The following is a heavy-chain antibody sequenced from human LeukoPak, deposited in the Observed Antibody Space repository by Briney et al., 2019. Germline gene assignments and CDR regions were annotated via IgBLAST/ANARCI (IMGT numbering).Heavy chain of an antibody. CDR2: IKQDGSEK. CDR3: ARDRAWYGSGSYYFDY. Sequence: GGSLRLSCAASGVTFSSYWMSWVRQAPGKGLEWVAHIKQDGSEKYYVDSVKGRFTISRDNAKNSLYLQMNSLRAEDTAVYYCARDRAWYGSGSYYFDYWGQGTLVTVSS. CDR1: GVTFSSYW. V-gene: IGHV3-7*01. J-gene: IGHJ4*02. D-gene: IGHD3-10*01.